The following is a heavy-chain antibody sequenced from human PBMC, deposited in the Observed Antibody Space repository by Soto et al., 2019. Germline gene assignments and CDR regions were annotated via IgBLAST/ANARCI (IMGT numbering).Heavy chain of an antibody. Sequence: GSLRLSCAASGFTFSIYAMSWVRQAPGKGLEWVSAISGSGGSTYYADSVKGRFTISRDNSKNTLYLQMNSLRAEDTAVYYCAKWGYYGSGSYYAYYYGMDVWGQGTTVTVSS. CDR3: AKWGYYGSGSYYAYYYGMDV. D-gene: IGHD3-10*01. J-gene: IGHJ6*02. CDR2: ISGSGGST. V-gene: IGHV3-23*01. CDR1: GFTFSIYA.